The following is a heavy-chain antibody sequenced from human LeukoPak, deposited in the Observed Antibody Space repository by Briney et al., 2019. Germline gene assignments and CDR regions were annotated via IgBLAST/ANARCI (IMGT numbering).Heavy chain of an antibody. CDR1: GGSISSGSYC. D-gene: IGHD5-18*01. CDR3: ARDLGYRSRLDP. V-gene: IGHV4-61*09. Sequence: PSETLSLTCTVSGGSISSGSYCWSWIRQPAGKGLEWIGHIHTSGNTNYNPSLKSRVTISVDTSKNQFSLRLSSVTAADTAVYYCARDLGYRSRLDPWGQGTLVTVSS. J-gene: IGHJ5*02. CDR2: IHTSGNT.